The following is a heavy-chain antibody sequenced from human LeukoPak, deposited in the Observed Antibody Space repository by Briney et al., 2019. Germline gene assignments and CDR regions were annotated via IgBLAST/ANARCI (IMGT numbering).Heavy chain of an antibody. CDR3: ARAVTHYSSGWYMDY. D-gene: IGHD6-19*01. CDR2: IYYSGST. CDR1: GGSISSSSYY. Sequence: SETLSLTCTVSGGSISSSSYYWGWIRQPPGKGLEWIGSIYYSGSTYYNPTLKSRVTISVDTSKNQFSLKLSSVTAADTAVYYCARAVTHYSSGWYMDYWGQGTLVTVSS. V-gene: IGHV4-39*01. J-gene: IGHJ4*02.